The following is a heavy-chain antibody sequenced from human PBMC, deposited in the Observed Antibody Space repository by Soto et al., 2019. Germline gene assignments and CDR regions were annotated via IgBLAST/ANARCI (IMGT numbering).Heavy chain of an antibody. J-gene: IGHJ4*02. CDR1: GGSFSGYY. CDR2: INHSGST. V-gene: IGHV4-34*01. D-gene: IGHD3-22*01. Sequence: QVQLQQWGAGLLKPSETLSLTCAVYGGSFSGYYWSWIRQPPGKGLEWIGEINHSGSTNYNPSLKSRVPISVDTSMNQFALKLSSVPAADRAVYYCARGTSYYDCSGYYFDYWGQGTLVTVSS. CDR3: ARGTSYYDCSGYYFDY.